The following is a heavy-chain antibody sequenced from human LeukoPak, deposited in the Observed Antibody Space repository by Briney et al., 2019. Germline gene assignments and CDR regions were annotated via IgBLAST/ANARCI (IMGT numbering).Heavy chain of an antibody. J-gene: IGHJ6*02. CDR2: INHSGST. CDR3: ARMIAMDV. V-gene: IGHV4-34*01. Sequence: SETLSLTCAVYGGSFSGYYWSWIRQPPGKGLEWIGEINHSGSTNYNPSLKSRVTISGDTSKNQFSLKLSTVTAADTAVYCCARMIAMDVWGQGTTVIVSS. CDR1: GGSFSGYY. D-gene: IGHD3-22*01.